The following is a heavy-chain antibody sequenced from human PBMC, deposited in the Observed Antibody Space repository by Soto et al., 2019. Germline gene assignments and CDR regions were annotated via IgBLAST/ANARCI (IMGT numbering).Heavy chain of an antibody. D-gene: IGHD4-4*01. Sequence: SVKVSCKASGYTFTSYYMHWVRLAPGQGLEWMGIINPDGGGTSYAQQFQGRVIMTRDTSTSTVYMEMSSLRSEDTAVYYCAVGGNYLSMDVWGQGTTVTVS. CDR3: AVGGNYLSMDV. J-gene: IGHJ6*02. V-gene: IGHV1-46*01. CDR1: GYTFTSYY. CDR2: INPDGGGT.